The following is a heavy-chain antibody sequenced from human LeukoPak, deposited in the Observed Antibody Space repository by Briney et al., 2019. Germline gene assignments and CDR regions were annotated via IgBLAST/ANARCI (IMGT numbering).Heavy chain of an antibody. J-gene: IGHJ1*01. D-gene: IGHD3-22*01. V-gene: IGHV3-7*01. CDR2: INQDGSVR. Sequence: GGSLRLSCAASGSNFGTFWMSWVRQAPGRGLEWVAKINQDGSVRDYVNSVEGRFTISRDNANNFLYLQMDSLRADDAAVYYCARDQNFYDRTGEGYFQHWGQGTLVTVSS. CDR1: GSNFGTFW. CDR3: ARDQNFYDRTGEGYFQH.